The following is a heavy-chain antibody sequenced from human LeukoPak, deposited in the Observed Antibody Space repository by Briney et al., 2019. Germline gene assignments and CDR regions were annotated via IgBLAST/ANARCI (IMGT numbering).Heavy chain of an antibody. CDR3: ARSVPDYTRFDF. D-gene: IGHD4-11*01. V-gene: IGHV3-23*05. CDR2: FKTNYNQV. J-gene: IGHJ4*02. Sequence: GGSLRLSCVASGFTFSDYAMNWVRQAPGKGLEWVSTFKTNYNQVYYAESVRGRFTISTDNSKNTAYLQMNSLRVEDTALYYCARSVPDYTRFDFWGQGALVTVSS. CDR1: GFTFSDYA.